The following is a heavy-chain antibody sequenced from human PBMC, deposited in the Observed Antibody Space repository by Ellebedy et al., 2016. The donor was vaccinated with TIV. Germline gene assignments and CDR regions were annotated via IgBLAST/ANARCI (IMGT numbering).Heavy chain of an antibody. Sequence: GESLKISCAASGFTFGAFAMHWVRQAPGKGLEWLSVISGDGRLTYHGDSGKGRFTLTRDNSKNTLYLQVNSLRTEDTAVYFCAKGTSSGFNYDRVGFENWGQGTLVTVSS. J-gene: IGHJ4*02. CDR2: ISGDGRLT. CDR1: GFTFGAFA. D-gene: IGHD3-16*01. V-gene: IGHV3-23*01. CDR3: AKGTSSGFNYDRVGFEN.